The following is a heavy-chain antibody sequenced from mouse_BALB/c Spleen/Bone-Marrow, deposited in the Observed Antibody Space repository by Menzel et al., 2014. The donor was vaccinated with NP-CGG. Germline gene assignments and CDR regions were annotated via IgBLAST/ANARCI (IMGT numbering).Heavy chain of an antibody. Sequence: EVQLVESGGGLVQPGGSMKLSCVASGFTFSNYWMNWVRQSPEKGLEWVAEIRLKSNNYATHYAESVKGRFTISRDDSKSSVYLQMNNLRAEDTGICYCTRPRDGYSFAYWGQGTLVTVSA. CDR1: GFTFSNYW. CDR3: TRPRDGYSFAY. J-gene: IGHJ3*01. V-gene: IGHV6-6*02. CDR2: IRLKSNNYAT. D-gene: IGHD2-3*01.